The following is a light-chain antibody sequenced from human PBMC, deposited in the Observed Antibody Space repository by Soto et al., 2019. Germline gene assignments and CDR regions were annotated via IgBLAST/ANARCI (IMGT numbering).Light chain of an antibody. CDR1: QSVSSY. CDR2: YAS. J-gene: IGKJ1*01. CDR3: QQYGSSWWA. Sequence: AALSLSPGERATLSCRASQSVSSYIAWYQQKPGQAPRLLIYYASNSAAGSIDRFSGSGSGRDLSLPTSRREPEDYSVDYCQQYGSSWWAFGQGTKVDIK. V-gene: IGKV3D-20*01.